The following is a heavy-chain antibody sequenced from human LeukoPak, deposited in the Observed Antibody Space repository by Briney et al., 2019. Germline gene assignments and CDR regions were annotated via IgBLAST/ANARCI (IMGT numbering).Heavy chain of an antibody. J-gene: IGHJ4*02. CDR2: IWNDARNK. CDR1: GFIFSSYA. V-gene: IGHV3-33*01. Sequence: GRSLRLSCAASGFIFSSYAMHWIRQAPGKGLEWVALIWNDARNKYYADSVKGRFTISRDNSKNTLYLQMDSPRAEDTAVYYCARHGSGSRFFDPCDHWGQGTLVTVSS. CDR3: ARHGSGSRFFDPCDH. D-gene: IGHD1-26*01.